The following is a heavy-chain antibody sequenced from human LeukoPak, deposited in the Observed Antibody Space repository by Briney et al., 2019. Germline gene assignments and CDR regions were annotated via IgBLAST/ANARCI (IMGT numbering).Heavy chain of an antibody. J-gene: IGHJ5*02. CDR1: GFTFSSYS. V-gene: IGHV3-21*04. CDR3: ARARLELPEEGWFDP. D-gene: IGHD1-7*01. Sequence: PGGSLRLSCAASGFTFSSYSMNWVRQAPGKGLEWVSSISSSSSYIYYADSVKGRFTISRHNAKNSLYLQMNSLRAEDTAVYYCARARLELPEEGWFDPWGQGTLVTVSS. CDR2: ISSSSSYI.